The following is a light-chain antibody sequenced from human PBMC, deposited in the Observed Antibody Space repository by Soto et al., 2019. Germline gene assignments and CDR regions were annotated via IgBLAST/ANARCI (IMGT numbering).Light chain of an antibody. V-gene: IGKV3D-15*01. J-gene: IGKJ4*01. CDR1: QSVSTK. CDR3: QQYNNWPLT. CDR2: GAS. Sequence: EIVMTQSPATLSVSPGESATLSCGASQSVSTKLAWYQQRPDQPPRLLIHGASIRATGIPARFSGSGSGTEFTLTISSRQSEDVAIYYWQQYNNWPLTFGGGTKVEIK.